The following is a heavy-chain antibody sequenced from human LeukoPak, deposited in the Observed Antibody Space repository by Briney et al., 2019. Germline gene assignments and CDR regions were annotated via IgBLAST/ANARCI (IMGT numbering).Heavy chain of an antibody. J-gene: IGHJ3*02. CDR1: GYSLSSGYY. V-gene: IGHV4-38-2*02. Sequence: SETLSLTCTVSGYSLSSGYYWGWIRPPPGKGLAWIGSIYHSGSTYYNASLKSRVTISVDTSKNQFSLKLNSVTAADTAVYYCARRANSGSTKGAFDIWGQGTMVTVSS. D-gene: IGHD1-26*01. CDR2: IYHSGST. CDR3: ARRANSGSTKGAFDI.